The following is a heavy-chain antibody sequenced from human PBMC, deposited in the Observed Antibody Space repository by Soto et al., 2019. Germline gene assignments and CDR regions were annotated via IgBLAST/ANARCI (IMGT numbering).Heavy chain of an antibody. V-gene: IGHV1-46*01. J-gene: IGHJ6*02. D-gene: IGHD6-13*01. CDR2: INPSGGIT. CDR1: GYTFTSFY. Sequence: QMQLVQSGAEVKRPGASVRVSCKSSGYTFTSFYIHWVRQAPGQGLEWMGIINPSGGITNFAQRFQGRVTMTRDMSTKINYVELSSLTSDDTAVYYCASSPAFSSSWYGIPPDPSHGMDVWGQGTTVTVS. CDR3: ASSPAFSSSWYGIPPDPSHGMDV.